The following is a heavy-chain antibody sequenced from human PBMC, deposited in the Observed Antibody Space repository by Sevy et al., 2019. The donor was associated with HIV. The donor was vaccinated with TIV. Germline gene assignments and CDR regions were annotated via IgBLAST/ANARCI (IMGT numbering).Heavy chain of an antibody. CDR3: ARDWVAGTRAFDI. CDR2: INSDGSST. J-gene: IGHJ3*02. V-gene: IGHV3-74*01. Sequence: GGSLRLSCAASGFTFSSYWMLWVRQAPGKGLVWVSRINSDGSSTSYADAVKGRITISRDNAKNTLYLQMNSLRAKDTAVYYCARDWVAGTRAFDIWGQGTMVTVSS. CDR1: GFTFSSYW. D-gene: IGHD6-13*01.